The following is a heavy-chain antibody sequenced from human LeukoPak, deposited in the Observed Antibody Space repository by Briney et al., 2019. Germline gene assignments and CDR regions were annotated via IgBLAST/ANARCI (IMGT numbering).Heavy chain of an antibody. CDR2: IYYSGST. V-gene: IGHV4-59*08. CDR1: GGSISSYY. Sequence: SETLSLTCTVSGGSISSYYWSWIRQPPGKGLEWIGYIYYSGSTNYNPSLKSRVTISVDTSKNQFSLKLSSVTAADTAVYYCARHPYYYDSSGSLFDIWGQGTMVTVPS. D-gene: IGHD3-22*01. J-gene: IGHJ3*02. CDR3: ARHPYYYDSSGSLFDI.